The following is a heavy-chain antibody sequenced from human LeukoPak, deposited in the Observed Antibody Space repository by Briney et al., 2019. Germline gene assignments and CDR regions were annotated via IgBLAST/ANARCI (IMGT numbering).Heavy chain of an antibody. Sequence: PSEALSLTCAVYGGSFSGYYWSWIRQPPGKGLEWIGEINHSGSTNYNPSLKSRVTISVDTSKNQFSLKLSSVTAADTAVYYCARGNQLLSHAFDIWGQGTMVTVSS. J-gene: IGHJ3*02. CDR3: ARGNQLLSHAFDI. CDR2: INHSGST. V-gene: IGHV4-34*01. D-gene: IGHD2-21*01. CDR1: GGSFSGYY.